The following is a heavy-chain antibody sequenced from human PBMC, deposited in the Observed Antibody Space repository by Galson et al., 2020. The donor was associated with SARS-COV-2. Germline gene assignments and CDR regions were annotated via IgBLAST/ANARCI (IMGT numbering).Heavy chain of an antibody. J-gene: IGHJ6*02. V-gene: IGHV3-21*01. CDR3: ARDEGIRGYNYGRLYYGMDV. Sequence: NSWGSLRLSCAASGFPFSTYSMNWVRLAPGKGLEWVSSISTSSSYTYYADSVKGRFSISRDNPRNSQYLQMNSLRAEDTAVYYCARDEGIRGYNYGRLYYGMDVWGQGTTVTVSS. D-gene: IGHD5-18*01. CDR1: GFPFSTYS. CDR2: ISTSSSYT.